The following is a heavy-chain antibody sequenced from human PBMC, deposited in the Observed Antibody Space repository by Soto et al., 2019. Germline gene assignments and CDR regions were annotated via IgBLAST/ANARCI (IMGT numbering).Heavy chain of an antibody. Sequence: GGSLRLSCAASGFTFDDYTMHWVRQAPGKGLEWVSLISWDGGSTYYADSVKGRFTISRDNSKNSLYLQMNRLRTEDTALYYCAKDMFSAGSSGWYAENRGGRPVPKNYGMDVWGQGTTVTVSS. D-gene: IGHD6-19*01. CDR1: GFTFDDYT. V-gene: IGHV3-43*01. J-gene: IGHJ6*02. CDR2: ISWDGGST. CDR3: AKDMFSAGSSGWYAENRGGRPVPKNYGMDV.